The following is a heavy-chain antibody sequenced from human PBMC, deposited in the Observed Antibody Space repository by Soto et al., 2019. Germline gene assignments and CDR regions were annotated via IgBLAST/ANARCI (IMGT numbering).Heavy chain of an antibody. J-gene: IGHJ4*02. CDR1: GFTFSSYA. CDR3: AKQGHFDWLRRYFAY. D-gene: IGHD3-9*01. V-gene: IGHV3-23*01. CDR2: ISGSGGST. Sequence: PGGSLRLSCAASGFTFSSYAMSWVRQAPGKGLEWVSAISGSGGSTYYADSVKGRFTISRDNSKNTLYLQMNSLRAEDTAVYYCAKQGHFDWLRRYFAYWGQGTLVTVSS.